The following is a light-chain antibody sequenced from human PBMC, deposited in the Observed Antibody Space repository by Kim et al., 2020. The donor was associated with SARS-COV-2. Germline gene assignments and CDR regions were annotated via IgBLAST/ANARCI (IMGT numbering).Light chain of an antibody. J-gene: IGLJ3*02. CDR3: QSYDSSGPWV. CDR2: EDN. Sequence: KTVTRSCTRSSGSIASNYVQWYQQRPGSAPTTVIYEDNQRPSGVPDRFSGSIDSSSNSASLTISGLKTEDEADYYCQSYDSSGPWVFGGGTQLTVL. CDR1: SGSIASNY. V-gene: IGLV6-57*03.